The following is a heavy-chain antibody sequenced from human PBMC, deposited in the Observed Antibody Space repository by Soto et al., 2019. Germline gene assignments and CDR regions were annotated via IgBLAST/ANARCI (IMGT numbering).Heavy chain of an antibody. CDR3: ATQEVGGTYVYTFDP. V-gene: IGHV4-39*01. Sequence: SETLSLTCTVSGGSITSSSYYWGWIRQPPGKGLEWIGIIYYSGSTYYIPSLKSRVTLSVDTSKNQFSLKLSSVTAADTAVYYCATQEVGGTYVYTFDPWGQGTLVTVSS. CDR1: GGSITSSSYY. J-gene: IGHJ5*02. CDR2: IYYSGST. D-gene: IGHD1-26*01.